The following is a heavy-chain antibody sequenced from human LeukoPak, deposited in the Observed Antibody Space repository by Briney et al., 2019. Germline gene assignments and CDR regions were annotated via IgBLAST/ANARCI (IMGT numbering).Heavy chain of an antibody. V-gene: IGHV4-30-4*01. CDR2: IYYSGST. D-gene: IGHD3-10*01. CDR1: GGSISSGDYY. J-gene: IGHJ4*02. CDR3: TRGPGFKRLRGVFFT. Sequence: SETLSLTCTVSGGSISSGDYYWSWIRQPPGKGLEWIGYIYYSGSTYYNPSLKSRVTISVDTSKNQFSLKLSSVTAADTAVCLCTRGPGFKRLRGVFFTGGQGPLFTAS.